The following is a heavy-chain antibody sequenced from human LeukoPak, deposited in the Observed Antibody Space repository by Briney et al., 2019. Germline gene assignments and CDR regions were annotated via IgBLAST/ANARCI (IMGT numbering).Heavy chain of an antibody. CDR2: ISPSGGAT. CDR3: ARDGSPQVSMTVLISPDY. V-gene: IGHV1-46*01. Sequence: ASVKVSCKASGYTFTTYYMHWVRQAPGQGLEWMGIISPSGGATNYAQKFQDRVTMTRDTSTSTVYMELSSLRSEDTAVYYCARDGSPQVSMTVLISPDYWGQGTLVTVSS. CDR1: GYTFTTYY. J-gene: IGHJ4*02. D-gene: IGHD3-22*01.